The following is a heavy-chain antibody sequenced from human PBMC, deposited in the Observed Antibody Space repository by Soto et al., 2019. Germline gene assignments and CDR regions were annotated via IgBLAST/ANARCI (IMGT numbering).Heavy chain of an antibody. CDR3: ARAPTIFGVVIIRAVYGMDV. CDR1: GDSASSNSAA. J-gene: IGHJ6*02. CDR2: TYYRSKWYN. Sequence: PSQTLSLTCAISGDSASSNSAAWNWIRQSPSRGLEWLGRTYYRSKWYNDYAVSVKSRITINPDTSKNQFSLQLNSVTPEDTAVYYCARAPTIFGVVIIRAVYGMDVWGQGTTVTVSS. D-gene: IGHD3-3*01. V-gene: IGHV6-1*01.